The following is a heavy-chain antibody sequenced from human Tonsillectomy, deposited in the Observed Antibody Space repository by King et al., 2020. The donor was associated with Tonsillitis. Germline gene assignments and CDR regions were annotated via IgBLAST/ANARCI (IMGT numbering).Heavy chain of an antibody. V-gene: IGHV4-39*01. J-gene: IGHJ4*02. CDR2: IFYNGRT. CDR3: TRRTLIGYYGSGPLIDF. CDR1: GDSITSSRFY. Sequence: QLQESGPGLVKPSETLSLTCTVSGDSITSSRFYWGWIRQPPGKGLEWIGNIFYNGRTHYNPSLKSRVTISVDTSRNQFSLKLTPVTAADTAIYYCTRRTLIGYYGSGPLIDFWGQGTLVTVSS. D-gene: IGHD3-10*01.